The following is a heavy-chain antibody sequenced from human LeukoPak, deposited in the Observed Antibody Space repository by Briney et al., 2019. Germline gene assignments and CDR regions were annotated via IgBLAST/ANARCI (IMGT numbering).Heavy chain of an antibody. D-gene: IGHD4-17*01. CDR2: IRSSGDLM. V-gene: IGHV3-48*03. CDR3: TRGHDLYDYGDHGCFDP. J-gene: IGHJ5*02. Sequence: GGSLRLSCSAASGFPLGSSDMNWVRQAPGKGLEWISYIRSSGDLMCYAESVKGRFSISRDNAKKSLFLQMNSLRVEDTAIYYCTRGHDLYDYGDHGCFDPWGQGTLVTVSS. CDR1: GFPLGSSD.